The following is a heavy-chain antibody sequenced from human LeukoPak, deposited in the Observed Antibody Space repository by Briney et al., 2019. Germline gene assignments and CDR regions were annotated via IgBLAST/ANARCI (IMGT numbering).Heavy chain of an antibody. Sequence: GGSLRLSCAASGFTFSSYAMSGVRQAPGKGLEWVSAISGSGGSTYYADSVKGRFTISRDNSKNTLYLQMNSLRAEDTAVYYCAKPLPYGDYVGLNLWGQGTLVTVSS. CDR2: ISGSGGST. V-gene: IGHV3-23*01. CDR1: GFTFSSYA. J-gene: IGHJ4*02. CDR3: AKPLPYGDYVGLNL. D-gene: IGHD4-17*01.